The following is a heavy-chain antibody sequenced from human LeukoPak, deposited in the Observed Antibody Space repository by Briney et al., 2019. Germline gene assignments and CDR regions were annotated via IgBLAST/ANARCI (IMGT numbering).Heavy chain of an antibody. CDR3: ARDLFNGSEDYYDSSGHDY. J-gene: IGHJ4*02. CDR1: GFTSSSYS. D-gene: IGHD3-22*01. CDR2: ISSSSSYI. Sequence: AGGSLRLSCAASGFTSSSYSMNWVRQAPGKGLEWVSSISSSSSYIYYADSVKGRFTISRDNAKNSLYLQMNSLRAEDTAVYYCARDLFNGSEDYYDSSGHDYWGQGTLVTVSS. V-gene: IGHV3-21*01.